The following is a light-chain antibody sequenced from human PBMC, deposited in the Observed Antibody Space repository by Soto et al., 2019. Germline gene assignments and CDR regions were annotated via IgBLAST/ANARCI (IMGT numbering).Light chain of an antibody. CDR3: QQYGSSPFT. CDR1: QSVSNNY. V-gene: IGKV3-20*01. CDR2: GAS. Sequence: EIVLTQSSCTLSLSPGERATLSCIASQSVSNNYLAWYQQKPGQAPRLLIYGASGRATGIPDRFSGSGSGTDFTLTISRLEPEDFAVFYCQQYGSSPFTFGPGTKVDIK. J-gene: IGKJ3*01.